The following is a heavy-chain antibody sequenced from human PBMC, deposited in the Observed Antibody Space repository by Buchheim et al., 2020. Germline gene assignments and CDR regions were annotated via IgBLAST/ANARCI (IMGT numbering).Heavy chain of an antibody. V-gene: IGHV3-30*04. CDR2: ISYDGRNK. CDR1: GFTFSSYA. Sequence: QVQLVESGGGVVQPGRSLRLSCAASGFTFSSYAMHWVRQAPGKGLEWVAVISYDGRNKYYADSVKGRFTISRDNSKNTLYLQMNSLRAEDTAVYYCARESTSDVAVAGDFDYWGQGTL. J-gene: IGHJ4*02. CDR3: ARESTSDVAVAGDFDY. D-gene: IGHD6-19*01.